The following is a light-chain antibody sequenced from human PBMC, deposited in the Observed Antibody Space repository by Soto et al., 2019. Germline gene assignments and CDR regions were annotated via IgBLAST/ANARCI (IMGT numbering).Light chain of an antibody. J-gene: IGLJ1*01. Sequence: QSVLTQPPSVSAAPGQKVTISCSGSSSNIGNNYVSWYQQLPGTAPKLLIYDNNKRPSGIPDRFSGSKSGTSATLGITGLQTGDEADYYCGTWDSSLSDFVFGTGTKLTDL. CDR2: DNN. CDR3: GTWDSSLSDFV. CDR1: SSNIGNNY. V-gene: IGLV1-51*01.